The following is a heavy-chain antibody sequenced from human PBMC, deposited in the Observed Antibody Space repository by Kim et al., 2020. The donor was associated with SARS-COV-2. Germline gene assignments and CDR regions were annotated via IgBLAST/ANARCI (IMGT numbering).Heavy chain of an antibody. D-gene: IGHD3-10*01. CDR1: GGSISSTFYF. J-gene: IGHJ4*02. CDR2: IYHSGST. Sequence: SETLSLTCTVSGGSISSTFYFWSWIRQPPGKGLEWIGTIYHSGSTGYHPSLKNRVTISLDTSKNDFSLRLTSVTAADTAVYYCARLTVYGSTTTDSWGQGTLVTVSS. CDR3: ARLTVYGSTTTDS. V-gene: IGHV4-39*01.